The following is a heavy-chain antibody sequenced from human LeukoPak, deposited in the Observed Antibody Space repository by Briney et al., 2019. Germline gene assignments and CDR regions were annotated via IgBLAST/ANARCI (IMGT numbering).Heavy chain of an antibody. D-gene: IGHD6-13*01. CDR3: QRDFMTAAGIH. Sequence: GGSLRLSCAASGFTFSSYWMHWVRQAPGKGLVWVSGINYDGSDTRYADTVKGRFTISGDNAKNTLYLQMNSLRAEGTAVYYCQRDFMTAAGIHWGQGTLVTVSS. CDR1: GFTFSSYW. CDR2: INYDGSDT. J-gene: IGHJ4*02. V-gene: IGHV3-74*01.